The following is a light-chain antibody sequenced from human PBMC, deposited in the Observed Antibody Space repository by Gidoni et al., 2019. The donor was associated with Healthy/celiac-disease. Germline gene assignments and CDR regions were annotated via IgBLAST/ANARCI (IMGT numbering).Light chain of an antibody. V-gene: IGLV1-40*01. Sequence: SVLTQPPSVSGAPGQRVTISCTGSSSNIGAGYYVHWYQQLPGTAPKLLIYGNSNRPSGVPDRFSGSKSGTSASLAITGLQAEDEADYYCQSYDSSLVVFGGGTKLTVL. CDR3: QSYDSSLVV. J-gene: IGLJ2*01. CDR1: SSNIGAGYY. CDR2: GNS.